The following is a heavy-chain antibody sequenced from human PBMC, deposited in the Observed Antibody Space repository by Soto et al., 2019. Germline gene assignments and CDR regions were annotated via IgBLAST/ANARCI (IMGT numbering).Heavy chain of an antibody. D-gene: IGHD3-10*01. CDR1: GGSISSYY. Sequence: QVQLQESGPGLVKPSETLSLTCTVSGGSISSYYWSWIRQPPGKGLEWIGYIYYSGSTNYNPSLKSRVTISVDTSKTQSSLKLSSVTAADTAVYYCASHGSGSYPRFDPWGQGTLVTVSS. CDR2: IYYSGST. J-gene: IGHJ5*02. V-gene: IGHV4-59*01. CDR3: ASHGSGSYPRFDP.